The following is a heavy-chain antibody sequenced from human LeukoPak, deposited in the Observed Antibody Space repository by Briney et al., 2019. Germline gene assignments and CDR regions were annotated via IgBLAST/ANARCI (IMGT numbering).Heavy chain of an antibody. D-gene: IGHD4-23*01. V-gene: IGHV3-7*01. J-gene: IGHJ4*02. CDR3: AREWYDYGGDSEGY. CDR1: GSTFNGHW. CDR2: IKEDGRQT. Sequence: GGSLRLSCVGSGSTFNGHWLTWVRQAPGRGLEWMASIKEDGRQTHYVDSVKGRFIISRDNSKKSLYLQMNSLRIEDTAVYYCAREWYDYGGDSEGYWGQGTLVTVSS.